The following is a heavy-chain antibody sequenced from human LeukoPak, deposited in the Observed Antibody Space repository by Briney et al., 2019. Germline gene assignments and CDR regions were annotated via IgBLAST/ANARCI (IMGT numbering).Heavy chain of an antibody. CDR1: GYSFTSYW. Sequence: GESLKISCKGSGYSFTSYWIGWVRQMPGKGLEWMGIIYPGDSDTRYSQSFQGQVTISADKSISTAYLQWSSLKASDTAMYYCARLPHYYDSSGYYYYGMDVWGQGTTVTVSS. J-gene: IGHJ6*02. CDR2: IYPGDSDT. V-gene: IGHV5-51*01. D-gene: IGHD3-22*01. CDR3: ARLPHYYDSSGYYYYGMDV.